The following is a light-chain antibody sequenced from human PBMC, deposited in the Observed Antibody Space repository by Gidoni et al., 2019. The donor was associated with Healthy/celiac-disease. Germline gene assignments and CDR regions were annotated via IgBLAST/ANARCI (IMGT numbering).Light chain of an antibody. CDR2: GAS. V-gene: IGKV3-20*01. Sequence: EIVLTQSPGTLSLSPGERATLSCRASQSVSSSYLAWYQQKPGQAPRLLIYGASSRATGIPDMFSGSVSGTDFTLTISRLEPEDFAVYYCQQYGSSGFTFGPGTKVDIK. CDR1: QSVSSSY. CDR3: QQYGSSGFT. J-gene: IGKJ3*01.